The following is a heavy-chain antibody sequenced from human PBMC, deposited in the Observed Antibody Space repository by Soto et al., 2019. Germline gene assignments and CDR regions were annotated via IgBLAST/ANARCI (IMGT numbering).Heavy chain of an antibody. CDR2: IKHDGSES. Sequence: PGGSLRLSCAASGFTFSSYWMTWVRQAPGKGLEWVANIKHDGSESYYVDSVKGRFIISRDNAANSLYLQMTNLRTEDTSVYYCARDRRSGSNVWGYYYAMDVWGQGATVTVSS. D-gene: IGHD3-16*01. J-gene: IGHJ6*02. V-gene: IGHV3-7*01. CDR1: GFTFSSYW. CDR3: ARDRRSGSNVWGYYYAMDV.